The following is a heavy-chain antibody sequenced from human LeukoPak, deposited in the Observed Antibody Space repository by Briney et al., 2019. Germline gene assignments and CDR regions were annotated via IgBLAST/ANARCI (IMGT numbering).Heavy chain of an antibody. J-gene: IGHJ6*02. V-gene: IGHV3-21*01. D-gene: IGHD3-10*01. CDR2: ISSSSSYI. CDR3: ARDSDGSGSYYYYGMDV. Sequence: GGSLRLSCAASGFTFSSYSMNWVPQAPGKGLEWVSSISSSSSYIYYADSVKGRFTISRDNAKNSLYLQMNSLRAEDTAVYYCARDSDGSGSYYYYGMDVWGQGTTVTVSS. CDR1: GFTFSSYS.